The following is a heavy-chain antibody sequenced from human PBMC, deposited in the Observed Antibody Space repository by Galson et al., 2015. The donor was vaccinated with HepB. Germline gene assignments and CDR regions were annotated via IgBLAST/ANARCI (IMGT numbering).Heavy chain of an antibody. Sequence: SLRLSCAASGFTFSDYYMSWIRQAPGKGLEWVSYISSSGSTIYYADSVKGRFTISRDNAKNSLYLQMNSLRAEDTAVYYCARVTAMVIIYYYYYMDVWGKGTTVTVSS. V-gene: IGHV3-11*01. CDR2: ISSSGSTI. J-gene: IGHJ6*03. CDR1: GFTFSDYY. D-gene: IGHD5-18*01. CDR3: ARVTAMVIIYYYYYMDV.